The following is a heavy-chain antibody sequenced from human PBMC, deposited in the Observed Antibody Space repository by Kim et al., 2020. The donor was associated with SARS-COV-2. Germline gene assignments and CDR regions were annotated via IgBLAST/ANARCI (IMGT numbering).Heavy chain of an antibody. Sequence: GGSLRLSCAASGFTFSSYWMSWVRQAPGKGLEWVANIKQDGSEKYYVDSVKGRFTISRDNAKNSLYLQMNSLRAEDTAVYYCARLDVLMVYAIRRYYYYYGMDVWGQGTTVTVSS. CDR1: GFTFSSYW. CDR2: IKQDGSEK. V-gene: IGHV3-7*01. CDR3: ARLDVLMVYAIRRYYYYYGMDV. J-gene: IGHJ6*02. D-gene: IGHD2-8*01.